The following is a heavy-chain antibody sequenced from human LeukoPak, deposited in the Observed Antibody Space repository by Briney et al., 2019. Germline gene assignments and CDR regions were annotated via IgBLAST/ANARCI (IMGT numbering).Heavy chain of an antibody. J-gene: IGHJ3*02. Sequence: SETLSLTCTVSGGSIRSGSYYWSWIRQPAGKGLEWIGRIYTSGSTNYNPSLKSRVTMSVDTSKNQFSLKLSSVTAADTAVYYCARVGFYYDSSGYYGSAFDIWGQGTMVTVSS. D-gene: IGHD3-22*01. CDR1: GGSIRSGSYY. V-gene: IGHV4-61*02. CDR2: IYTSGST. CDR3: ARVGFYYDSSGYYGSAFDI.